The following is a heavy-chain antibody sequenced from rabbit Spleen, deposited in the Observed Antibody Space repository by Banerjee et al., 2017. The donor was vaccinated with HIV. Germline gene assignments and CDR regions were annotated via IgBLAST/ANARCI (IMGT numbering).Heavy chain of an antibody. CDR2: IDTNDGDT. CDR1: GFSFSNKAV. V-gene: IGHV1S45*01. D-gene: IGHD4-2*01. CDR3: ARHEAGYGGVGSL. Sequence: QEQLVESGGGLVKPEGSLKLSCTASGFSFSNKAVMCWVRQAPGKGLESIACIDTNDGDTDYANWPKGRFTISKTSSTTVTLQMTSLTAADTATYFCARHEAGYGGVGSLWGPGTLVTVS. J-gene: IGHJ4*01.